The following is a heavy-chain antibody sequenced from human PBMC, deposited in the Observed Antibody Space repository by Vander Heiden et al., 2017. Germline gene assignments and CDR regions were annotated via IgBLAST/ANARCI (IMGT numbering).Heavy chain of an antibody. D-gene: IGHD3-22*01. V-gene: IGHV3-7*01. CDR3: ARLVIDDAFDI. CDR2: INEDGSKK. Sequence: QWVESGGVFVQSGGSLRLTCAAPEFSFKNQWMSSVHQAPGKGLGWVANINEDGSKKYYVDSVKGRFTVSRDNTKNSLYLQMNSLRAEDTAVYYCARLVIDDAFDIWGQGTMVTVSS. J-gene: IGHJ3*02. CDR1: EFSFKNQW.